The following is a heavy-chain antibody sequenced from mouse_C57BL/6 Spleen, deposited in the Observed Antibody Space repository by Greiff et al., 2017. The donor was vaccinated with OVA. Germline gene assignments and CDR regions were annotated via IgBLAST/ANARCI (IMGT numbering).Heavy chain of an antibody. CDR2: ISSGSSPI. V-gene: IGHV5-17*01. J-gene: IGHJ4*01. Sequence: EVQRVESGGGLVKPGGSLKLSCAASGFTFSDYGMHWVRQAPEKGLEWVAYISSGSSPIHSADTVKGRFTISRDHAKNTLFLQMTSLRSEDTAMYYCARPYYGNFYAMDYWGQGTSVTVSS. CDR3: ARPYYGNFYAMDY. CDR1: GFTFSDYG. D-gene: IGHD2-10*01.